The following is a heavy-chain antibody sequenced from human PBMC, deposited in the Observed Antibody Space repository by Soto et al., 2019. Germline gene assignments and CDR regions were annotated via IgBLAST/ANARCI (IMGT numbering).Heavy chain of an antibody. D-gene: IGHD4-4*01. CDR2: IIPIFGTA. Sequence: QVQLVQSGAEVKKPGSSVKVSCKASGGTFSSYAISWVRQAPGQGLEWMGGIIPIFGTANYAQKFQGRVTITADESTSTGYMELSSLRSEDTAVYYCARDKGYGGNYLSFYYYYYGMDVWGQGTTVTVSS. J-gene: IGHJ6*02. CDR1: GGTFSSYA. V-gene: IGHV1-69*12. CDR3: ARDKGYGGNYLSFYYYYYGMDV.